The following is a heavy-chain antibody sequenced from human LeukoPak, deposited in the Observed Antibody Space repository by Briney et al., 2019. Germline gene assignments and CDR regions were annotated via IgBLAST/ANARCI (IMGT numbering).Heavy chain of an antibody. D-gene: IGHD6-13*01. V-gene: IGHV1-46*01. J-gene: IGHJ4*02. CDR1: GYTFTSDH. CDR2: INPSGGST. CDR3: ARGPATGTAWPFDY. Sequence: SGTVSCKAVGYTFTSDHLQWVRQAPGQGLEWMGIINPSGGSTRYAQKFQGRVTMTRDTSTSTVYMELSSLTSEDTGVYYCARGPATGTAWPFDYWGQGTLVTVSS.